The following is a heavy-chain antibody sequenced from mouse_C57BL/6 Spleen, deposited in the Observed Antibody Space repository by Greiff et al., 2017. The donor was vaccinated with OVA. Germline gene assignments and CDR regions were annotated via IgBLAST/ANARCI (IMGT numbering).Heavy chain of an antibody. J-gene: IGHJ2*01. CDR1: GYSITSGYY. D-gene: IGHD2-4*01. CDR3: AFYDYDGLDY. CDR2: ISYDGSN. Sequence: EVQLVESGPGLVKPSQSLSLTCSVTGYSITSGYYWNWIRQFPGNKLEWMGYISYDGSNNFNPSLKNRISITRDPSKNQFFLKLNSVTTEDTATYYCAFYDYDGLDYWGQGTTLTVSS. V-gene: IGHV3-6*01.